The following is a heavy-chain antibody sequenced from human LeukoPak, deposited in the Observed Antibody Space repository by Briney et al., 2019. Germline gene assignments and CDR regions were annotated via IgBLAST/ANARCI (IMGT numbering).Heavy chain of an antibody. Sequence: SETLPLTCTVSGGSISSYYWSWIRQPAGKGLEWIGYIYYSGSTNYNPSLKSRVTISVDTSKNQFSLKLSSVTAADTAVYYCARGNSKLNYYYYYMDVWGKGTTVTVSS. D-gene: IGHD4-11*01. CDR3: ARGNSKLNYYYYYMDV. J-gene: IGHJ6*03. CDR2: IYYSGST. V-gene: IGHV4-59*01. CDR1: GGSISSYY.